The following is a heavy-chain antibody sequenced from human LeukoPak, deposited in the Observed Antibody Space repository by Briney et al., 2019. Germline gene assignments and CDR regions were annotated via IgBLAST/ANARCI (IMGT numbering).Heavy chain of an antibody. CDR3: ATGTFYYYSLTGYR. Sequence: GASVTVSCKVSGYTLTELSMHWVRQAPGKGLEWMGGFDPEDGETIYAQKFQGRVTMTEDTSTATAYIELSTLRSEDTAVYYCATGTFYYYSLTGYRWGQGTLVPVSS. D-gene: IGHD3-9*01. J-gene: IGHJ4*02. CDR1: GYTLTELS. V-gene: IGHV1-24*01. CDR2: FDPEDGET.